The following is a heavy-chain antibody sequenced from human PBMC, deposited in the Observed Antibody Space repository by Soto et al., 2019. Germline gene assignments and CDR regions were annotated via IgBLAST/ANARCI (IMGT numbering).Heavy chain of an antibody. Sequence: QVQLVQSGAEVKKPGASVKVSCKTSGYTFIDYGISWVRQAAGQGLEWMGWISPHYGNTNHAQKLQGRVTMTTDTSTSTAYMELRSLTSDDTAVYYCARYLEWYNWFDPWGQGTLVTVSS. CDR1: GYTFIDYG. CDR3: ARYLEWYNWFDP. CDR2: ISPHYGNT. D-gene: IGHD3-3*01. J-gene: IGHJ5*02. V-gene: IGHV1-18*01.